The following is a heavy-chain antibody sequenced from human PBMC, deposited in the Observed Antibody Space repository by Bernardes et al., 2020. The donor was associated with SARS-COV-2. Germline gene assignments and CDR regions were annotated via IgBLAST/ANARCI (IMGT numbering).Heavy chain of an antibody. D-gene: IGHD3-3*01. CDR1: GFTFTKYD. V-gene: IGHV3-23*01. J-gene: IGHJ4*02. CDR2: ISGSGNTT. Sequence: GGSLRLSCAASGFTFTKYDMSWVRQAPGKWLEWVSGISGSGNTTYYADSVKGRFTISRDNSKNTLFLQMDSLRAEDTAVYYCAKDDDRPLFGAPGFDSWGQGTLVTVSS. CDR3: AKDDDRPLFGAPGFDS.